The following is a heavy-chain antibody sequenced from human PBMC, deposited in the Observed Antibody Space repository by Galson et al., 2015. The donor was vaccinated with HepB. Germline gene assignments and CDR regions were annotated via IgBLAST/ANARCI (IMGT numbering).Heavy chain of an antibody. V-gene: IGHV4-59*08. D-gene: IGHD2-2*01. CDR2: IYYSGNT. J-gene: IGHJ6*02. CDR3: ASSLVVPAGIEYYYYGMDV. Sequence: ETLSLTCTVSGLSISNYYGSWLRQPPGKGLEWIGYIYYSGNTNYNPPRKSRVTISLDRSKNKFSLKLSSVTAADPAVYYCASSLVVPAGIEYYYYGMDVWGQGTTVTVSS. CDR1: GLSISNYY.